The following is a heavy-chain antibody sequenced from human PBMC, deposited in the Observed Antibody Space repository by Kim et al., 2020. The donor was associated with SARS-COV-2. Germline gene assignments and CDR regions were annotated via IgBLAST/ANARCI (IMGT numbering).Heavy chain of an antibody. J-gene: IGHJ5*01. Sequence: SETLSLTCTVPGGSVSSGSYYWSWFRQPPGKRLQWIGYIYYSGSTNYNPSLKSRVTISVDPSKNQFSLKLSSVIPAHTAVYYCASVHLDIVATTGLNW. D-gene: IGHD5-12*01. V-gene: IGHV4-61*01. CDR1: GGSVSSGSYY. CDR3: ASVHLDIVATTGLNW. CDR2: IYYSGST.